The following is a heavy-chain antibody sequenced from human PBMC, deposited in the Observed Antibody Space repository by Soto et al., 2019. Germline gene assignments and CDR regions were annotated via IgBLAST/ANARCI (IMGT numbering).Heavy chain of an antibody. CDR1: GGSVSSGSYY. CDR3: ASEGVGITAEWPSFDY. CDR2: IYYSGST. D-gene: IGHD3-22*01. J-gene: IGHJ4*02. Sequence: QVQLQESGPGLVKPSETLSLTCTVSGGSVSSGSYYWTWIRQPPGKGLEWIGHIYYSGSTNYYSSDKSRGTVTMDTSRHQFTLSLNSLTAADTAVYYCASEGVGITAEWPSFDYWGQGALVTVSS. V-gene: IGHV4-61*01.